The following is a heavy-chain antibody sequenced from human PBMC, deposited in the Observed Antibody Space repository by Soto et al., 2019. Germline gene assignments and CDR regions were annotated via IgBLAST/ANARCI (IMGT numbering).Heavy chain of an antibody. CDR1: GFTFGNYA. CDR3: ARLTGVFRLVLDY. CDR2: ISYDESHK. V-gene: IGHV3-30-3*01. J-gene: IGHJ4*02. D-gene: IGHD3-16*01. Sequence: GGSLRLSCAASGFTFGNYAMHWVRQAPGKGLEWVAVISYDESHKYYADSVKGRFTISRDNSKNTLYLQMNSLRSDDTAIYYCARLTGVFRLVLDYWGQGTQVTVSS.